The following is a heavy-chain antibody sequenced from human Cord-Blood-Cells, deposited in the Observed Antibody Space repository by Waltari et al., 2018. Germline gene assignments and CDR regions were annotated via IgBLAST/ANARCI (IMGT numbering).Heavy chain of an antibody. CDR3: ARDLAGDYGVDY. J-gene: IGHJ4*02. Sequence: EVQLVESGGGLVKPGGSLRLSCAASGFTFSSYSMNWVRQAPGKGLEWVSSISSSSSYIYYADSVKGRFTISRDNAKNSLYLQMNSLRAEDTAVYYCARDLAGDYGVDYWGQGTLVTVSS. D-gene: IGHD4-17*01. CDR1: GFTFSSYS. V-gene: IGHV3-21*01. CDR2: ISSSSSYI.